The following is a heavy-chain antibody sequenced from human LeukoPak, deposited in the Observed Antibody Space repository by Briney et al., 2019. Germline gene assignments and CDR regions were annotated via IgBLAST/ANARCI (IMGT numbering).Heavy chain of an antibody. CDR3: ATDQLAAAGTRY. Sequence: SETLSLTCTVSRGSISSSDYYWNWIRQPPGKGLEWIGYIYYSGNTYYNPSLKSRFTISVDTSKNQFSLKLSSVTAADTAVYYCATDQLAAAGTRYWGQGTLVTVSS. V-gene: IGHV4-30-4*08. J-gene: IGHJ4*02. CDR2: IYYSGNT. CDR1: RGSISSSDYY. D-gene: IGHD6-13*01.